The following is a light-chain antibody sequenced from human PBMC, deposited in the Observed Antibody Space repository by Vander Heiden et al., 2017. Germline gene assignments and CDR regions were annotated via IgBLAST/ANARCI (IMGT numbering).Light chain of an antibody. Sequence: QSPDSLDVSLGERATISCKSSQTVLYNSNNHNYLAWYQQRPGQPPKLLIYWASSRESGVPDRISGSGSGTDFTLTISSLQAEDVAVYYCQQYYTTPPTFGQGTKVEI. CDR3: QQYYTTPPT. V-gene: IGKV4-1*01. CDR2: WAS. J-gene: IGKJ1*01. CDR1: QTVLYNSNNHNY.